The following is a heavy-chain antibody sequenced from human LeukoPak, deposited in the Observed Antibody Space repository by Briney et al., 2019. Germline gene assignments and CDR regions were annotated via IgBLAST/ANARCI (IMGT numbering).Heavy chain of an antibody. CDR1: GYTFTSYD. CDR3: ARGGCSGGSCYSDYFDY. Sequence: ASVKVSCKASGYTFTSYDINWVRQATGQGLEWMGWMNPNSGNTGYAQKFQGRVTMTRNTSISTAYMELSSLRSEDTAVYYCARGGCSGGSCYSDYFDYWGQGTLVTVSS. CDR2: MNPNSGNT. J-gene: IGHJ4*02. D-gene: IGHD2-15*01. V-gene: IGHV1-8*01.